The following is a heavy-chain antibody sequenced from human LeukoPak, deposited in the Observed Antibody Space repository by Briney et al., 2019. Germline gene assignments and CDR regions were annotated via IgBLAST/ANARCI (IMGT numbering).Heavy chain of an antibody. J-gene: IGHJ3*02. Sequence: ASVKVSCKASGYTFTSYGISWVRQAPGQGLEWMGWISAYNGNTNYAQKLQGRVTMTTDTSTSTAYMELRSLRSDDTAVYYCAVGGKIFGVVTRGDAFDIWGQGTMVTVSS. V-gene: IGHV1-18*01. D-gene: IGHD3-3*01. CDR2: ISAYNGNT. CDR1: GYTFTSYG. CDR3: AVGGKIFGVVTRGDAFDI.